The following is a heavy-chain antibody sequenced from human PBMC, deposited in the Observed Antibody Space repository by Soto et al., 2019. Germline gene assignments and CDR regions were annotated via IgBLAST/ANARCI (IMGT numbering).Heavy chain of an antibody. CDR2: ISSSSSYI. D-gene: IGHD1-20*01. V-gene: IGHV3-21*01. CDR3: ARKAYNGTSHGVFDI. Sequence: EVQLVESGGGLVKPGGSLRLSCAASGFTFSSYSMNWVRQAPGKGLEWVSSISSSSSYIYYADSVKGRFTISRDNAKNSLYLKINSRRPEDTAVYYCARKAYNGTSHGVFDIGAKGTMVTVS. J-gene: IGHJ3*02. CDR1: GFTFSSYS.